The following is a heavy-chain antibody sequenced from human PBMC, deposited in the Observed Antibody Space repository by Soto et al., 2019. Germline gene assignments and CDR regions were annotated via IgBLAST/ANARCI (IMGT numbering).Heavy chain of an antibody. J-gene: IGHJ3*02. CDR2: INTDGSTI. CDR1: GFTFSHYW. V-gene: IGHV3-74*01. Sequence: EVQLVESGGGLVQPGGSLRLSCAASGFTFSHYWMHWVRQAPGKGLVCVSRINTDGSTITYADSVKGRFTISRDNAKSTLYLQMNNLRAEDTAVYFCTRDWRGRQRAALDIWGQGTMVTVSS. CDR3: TRDWRGRQRAALDI. D-gene: IGHD3-3*01.